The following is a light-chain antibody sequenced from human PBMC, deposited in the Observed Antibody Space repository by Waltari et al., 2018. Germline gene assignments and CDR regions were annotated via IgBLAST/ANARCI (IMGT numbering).Light chain of an antibody. CDR1: ALPKQF. Sequence: SSELTQPPSVSVSPGQTARITCSGDALPKQFSYCYQQKPGQAPVLVIYKDTERPLGIPERFSGSSSGTTVTLTVTGVQAEDEADYYCQSADSSGPYVVFGGGTKLTVL. CDR2: KDT. V-gene: IGLV3-25*03. CDR3: QSADSSGPYVV. J-gene: IGLJ2*01.